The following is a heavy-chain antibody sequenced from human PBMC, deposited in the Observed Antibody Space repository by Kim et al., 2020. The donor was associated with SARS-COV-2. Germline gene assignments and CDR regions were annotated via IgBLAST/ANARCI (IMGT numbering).Heavy chain of an antibody. V-gene: IGHV4-59*08. Sequence: SRVTISVDTSKNQFSLKLSSVTAADTAVYYCARHYGSGSYYFRYNWFDPWGQGTLVTVSS. D-gene: IGHD3-10*01. CDR3: ARHYGSGSYYFRYNWFDP. J-gene: IGHJ5*02.